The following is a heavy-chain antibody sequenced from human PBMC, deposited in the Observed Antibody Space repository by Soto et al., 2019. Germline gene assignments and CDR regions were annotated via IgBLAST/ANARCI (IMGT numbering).Heavy chain of an antibody. CDR1: GGSISSSTYY. V-gene: IGHV4-39*01. CDR3: VRRHGLTIDAYY. J-gene: IGHJ4*02. Sequence: PSETLSLTCTVSGGSISSSTYYWGWMPQPPGKGLEWIASFFYGGKNYYDPSLKSRVTISVDTSKNQFSLKLTSVTAADTAVYYCVRRHGLTIDAYYWGQGTLVTVS. CDR2: FFYGGKN. D-gene: IGHD3-10*01.